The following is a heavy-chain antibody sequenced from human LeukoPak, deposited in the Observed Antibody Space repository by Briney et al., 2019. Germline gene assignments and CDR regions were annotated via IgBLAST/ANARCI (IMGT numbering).Heavy chain of an antibody. V-gene: IGHV3-53*01. Sequence: GGSLRLSCAASGFTVSNNYMSWVRQAPGKGLEWVSVIYSGGSTYYADSVKGRFTISRDNSKNTLYLQMNSLRAEDTAVYYCARTLRYSSGWYYFDYWGQGTLVTVSS. J-gene: IGHJ4*02. CDR3: ARTLRYSSGWYYFDY. D-gene: IGHD6-19*01. CDR1: GFTVSNNY. CDR2: IYSGGST.